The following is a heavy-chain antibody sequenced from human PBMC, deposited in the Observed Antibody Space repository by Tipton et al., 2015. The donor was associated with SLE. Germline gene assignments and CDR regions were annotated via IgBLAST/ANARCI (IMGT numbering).Heavy chain of an antibody. Sequence: TLSLTCTVSGGSISTCYWSWIRQPPGKGLEWIGYIDYSGSTNYNPSLKSRVSISVDTSKNQFSLKLSSVTAADTAVYYCARDKLGTIFGEAGYGMDVWGQGTTVTVSS. J-gene: IGHJ6*02. V-gene: IGHV4-59*01. CDR1: GGSISTCY. CDR3: ARDKLGTIFGEAGYGMDV. D-gene: IGHD3-3*01. CDR2: IDYSGST.